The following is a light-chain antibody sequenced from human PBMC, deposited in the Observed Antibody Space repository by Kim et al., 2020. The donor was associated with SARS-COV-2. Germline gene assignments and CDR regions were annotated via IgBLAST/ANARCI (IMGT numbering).Light chain of an antibody. J-gene: IGLJ7*01. CDR3: CSYAGTYSYV. Sequence: QSALTQPRSVSGSPGQSVTISCTGTSSDVGGYDYVSWYQQHPGKAPKLMIYGVSKRPSGVPDRFSGSKSANTASLTISGLQAEDEADYYCCSYAGTYSYVFGTGTQLTVL. V-gene: IGLV2-11*01. CDR1: SSDVGGYDY. CDR2: GVS.